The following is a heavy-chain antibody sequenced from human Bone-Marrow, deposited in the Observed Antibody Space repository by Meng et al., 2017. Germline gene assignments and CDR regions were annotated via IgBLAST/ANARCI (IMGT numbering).Heavy chain of an antibody. D-gene: IGHD4-11*01. CDR1: GSTFTNYY. CDR3: TRATVSTRGFGYYFDF. J-gene: IGHJ4*02. V-gene: IGHV1-46*01. CDR2: IDPSGGST. Sequence: QVQLGQLGARVSKPGASVKVSCKASGSTFTNYYMHWVRQAPGQGRQWMGIIDPSGGSTTYAQDFQGRVTMTRDPSTSTVYMELSSLRSEDTATYYCTRATVSTRGFGYYFDFWGQGTLVTVSS.